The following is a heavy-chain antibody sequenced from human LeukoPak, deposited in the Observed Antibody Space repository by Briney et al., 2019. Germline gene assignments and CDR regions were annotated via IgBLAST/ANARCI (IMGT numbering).Heavy chain of an antibody. D-gene: IGHD3-10*01. CDR3: ARVMVRGVIIPYY. Sequence: ASVKVSCKASGYTFTGYYMHWVRQAPGQGLEWMGWINPNSGGTNYAQKFQGRVTMTRHTSISTAYMELSRLRSDDTAVYYCARVMVRGVIIPYYWGQGTLVTVSS. J-gene: IGHJ4*02. V-gene: IGHV1-2*02. CDR1: GYTFTGYY. CDR2: INPNSGGT.